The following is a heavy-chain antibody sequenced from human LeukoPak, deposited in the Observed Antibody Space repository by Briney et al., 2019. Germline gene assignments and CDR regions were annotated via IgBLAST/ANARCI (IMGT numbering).Heavy chain of an antibody. D-gene: IGHD2-2*02. CDR2: IIPIFGTA. CDR1: GGTFSSYA. J-gene: IGHJ6*02. V-gene: IGHV1-69*13. Sequence: ASVKVSCKASGGTFSSYAISWVRQAPGQGLEWMGGIIPIFGTANYAQKFQGRVTITADESTSTAYMELSSLRSEDTAVYYCARPLLVVPAAILRDYYGMDVWGQGTTVTVSS. CDR3: ARPLLVVPAAILRDYYGMDV.